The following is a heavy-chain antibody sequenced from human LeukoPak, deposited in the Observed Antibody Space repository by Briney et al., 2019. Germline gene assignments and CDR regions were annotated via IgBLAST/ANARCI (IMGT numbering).Heavy chain of an antibody. CDR1: GYTYTSNY. Sequence: ASVKVSCKASGYTYTSNYIHWVRQAPGQGLEWMGMIYPRGGSTSYAQKFQGRVTVTRDTSTSTVHMELSGLRSEDTAVYYCARDQEGFDYWGQGTLVTVSS. CDR2: IYPRGGST. J-gene: IGHJ4*02. V-gene: IGHV1-46*01. CDR3: ARDQEGFDY.